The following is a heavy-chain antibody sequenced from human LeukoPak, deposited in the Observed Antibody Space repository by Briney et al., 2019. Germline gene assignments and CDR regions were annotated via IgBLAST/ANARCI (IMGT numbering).Heavy chain of an antibody. D-gene: IGHD6-19*01. V-gene: IGHV4-59*08. CDR3: ARSSSGWDFLDSFDP. Sequence: LETLSITCTVTGGSISSYYWSWLRQSPGKGPEWIGYIYHSGNTNYNPSLKSRLTISVARSKNQISLKLTSVTAADTAMYYCARSSSGWDFLDSFDPWGQGTLVTVSS. CDR1: GGSISSYY. J-gene: IGHJ5*02. CDR2: IYHSGNT.